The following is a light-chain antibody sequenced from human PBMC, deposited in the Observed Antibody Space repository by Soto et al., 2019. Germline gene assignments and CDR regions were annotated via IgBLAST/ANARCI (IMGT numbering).Light chain of an antibody. CDR1: SSNIGRNT. J-gene: IGLJ1*01. CDR3: AAWDDSLTDYV. V-gene: IGLV1-44*01. Sequence: QSVLTQAPSASETPGQRVTISCSGGSSNIGRNTVNWYQQLPGTAPKLLIYSNNRRPSGVPDRFSGSKSGTSASLAISGLQSEDEDDYYCAAWDDSLTDYVFGTGTKVTVL. CDR2: SNN.